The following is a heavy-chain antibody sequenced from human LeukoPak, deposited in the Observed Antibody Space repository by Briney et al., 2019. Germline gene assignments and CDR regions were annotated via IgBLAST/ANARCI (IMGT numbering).Heavy chain of an antibody. J-gene: IGHJ6*03. CDR3: ARAGIVATFYYYYMDV. CDR2: ISSSSSTI. V-gene: IGHV3-48*01. CDR1: GFTFSSYS. D-gene: IGHD5-12*01. Sequence: PGGSLRLSCAASGFTFSSYSMNWVRQAPGKGLEWVSYISSSSSTIYYADSVKGRFTISRDNAKNSLYLQMNSLRAEDTAVYYCARAGIVATFYYYYMDVWGKGTTVTVSS.